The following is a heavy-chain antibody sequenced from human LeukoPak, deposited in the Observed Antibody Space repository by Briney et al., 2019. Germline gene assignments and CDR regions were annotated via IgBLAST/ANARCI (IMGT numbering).Heavy chain of an antibody. J-gene: IGHJ4*02. V-gene: IGHV1-8*01. CDR3: ARAPRITMIVVVIRRYYFDY. CDR2: MNPKSGYT. Sequence: GASVRVSCKASGYTFTTYDINWVRQATGQGLEWMGWMNPKSGYTGFAQKFQGRVTMTRDTSISTAYMELSSLRSGDTAVYYCARAPRITMIVVVIRRYYFDYWGQGTLVTVSS. CDR1: GYTFTTYD. D-gene: IGHD3-22*01.